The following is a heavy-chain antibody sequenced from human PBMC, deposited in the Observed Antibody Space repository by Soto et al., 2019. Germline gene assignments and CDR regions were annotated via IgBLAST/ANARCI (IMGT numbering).Heavy chain of an antibody. CDR3: ARDRGRYCSSTSCYHDYFDY. Sequence: GASVKLSCKASGGTFSSYTISWVRQAPGQGLEWMGRIIPILGIANYAQKFQGRVTITADKSTSTAYMELSSLRSEDTAVYYCARDRGRYCSSTSCYHDYFDYWGQGTLVTVSS. V-gene: IGHV1-69*04. CDR1: GGTFSSYT. J-gene: IGHJ4*02. D-gene: IGHD2-2*01. CDR2: IIPILGIA.